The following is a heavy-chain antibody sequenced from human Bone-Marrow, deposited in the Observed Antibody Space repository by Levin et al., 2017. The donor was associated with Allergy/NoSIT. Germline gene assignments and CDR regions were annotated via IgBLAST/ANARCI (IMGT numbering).Heavy chain of an antibody. CDR2: ISPNSKYI. V-gene: IGHV3-21*01. Sequence: GGSLRLSCTAPGFTFRTYNMIWVRQAPGKGLEWVSSISPNSKYIYYADSVRGRFTNSRDDAKNSLDLQMNTLRAEDTAVYYCAREGGTGTAKYYYYATDVWGQGTTVTVSS. D-gene: IGHD1-7*01. CDR1: GFTFRTYN. J-gene: IGHJ6*02. CDR3: AREGGTGTAKYYYYATDV.